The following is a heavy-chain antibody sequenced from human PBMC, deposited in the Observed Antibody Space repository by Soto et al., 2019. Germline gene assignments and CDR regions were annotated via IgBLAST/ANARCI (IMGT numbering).Heavy chain of an antibody. J-gene: IGHJ3*02. CDR3: ARVQWRVLNDAFDI. CDR2: ISYDGSNK. CDR1: GFTFSSYA. Sequence: PGGSLRLSCASSGFTFSSYAMHWVRQAPGKGLEWVAVISYDGSNKYYADSVKGRFTISRDNSKNTLYLQMNSLRAEDTAVYYCARVQWRVLNDAFDIWGQGTMVTVS. D-gene: IGHD6-19*01. V-gene: IGHV3-30-3*01.